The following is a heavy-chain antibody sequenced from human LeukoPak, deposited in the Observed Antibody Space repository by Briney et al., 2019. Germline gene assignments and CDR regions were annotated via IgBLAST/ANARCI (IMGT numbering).Heavy chain of an antibody. CDR3: ARSRLGGRGAFDI. CDR2: VSTSSSTI. J-gene: IGHJ3*02. CDR1: EFTFSTYS. Sequence: GGSLRLSCVASEFTFSTYSMNWVRKAPGKGLEWVSYVSTSSSTIYYADSVKGRFTISRDNANTSLFLEMNTLRAEDTAVYYCARSRLGGRGAFDIWGQGTVVTVSS. D-gene: IGHD1-1*01. V-gene: IGHV3-48*01.